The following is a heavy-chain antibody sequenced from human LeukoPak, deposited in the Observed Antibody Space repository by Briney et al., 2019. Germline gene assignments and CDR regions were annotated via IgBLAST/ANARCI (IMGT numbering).Heavy chain of an antibody. CDR1: GFTFSSYS. V-gene: IGHV3-48*02. D-gene: IGHD6-6*01. J-gene: IGHJ4*02. CDR2: ISSSSSTI. CDR3: AREYSSSSGSVSDY. Sequence: GGSLRLPCAASGFTFSSYSMNWVRQAPGKGLEWVSYISSSSSTIYYADSVKGRFTISRDNAKNSLYLQMNSLRDEDTAVYYCAREYSSSSGSVSDYWGQGTLVTVSS.